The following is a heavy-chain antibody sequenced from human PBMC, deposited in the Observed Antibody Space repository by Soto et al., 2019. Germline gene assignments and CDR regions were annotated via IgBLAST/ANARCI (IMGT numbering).Heavy chain of an antibody. V-gene: IGHV3-23*01. Sequence: EVQLLESGGGLVQPGGSLRLSCAASGFTFSSYAMRWVRQAPVKGLEWVSAISGSGGSTYYADSVKGRFTISRDNSKKTPYLQMNSLRAAETAVYYCARRGSGSYYDYWGQGTLVTVSS. J-gene: IGHJ4*02. D-gene: IGHD1-26*01. CDR2: ISGSGGST. CDR1: GFTFSSYA. CDR3: ARRGSGSYYDY.